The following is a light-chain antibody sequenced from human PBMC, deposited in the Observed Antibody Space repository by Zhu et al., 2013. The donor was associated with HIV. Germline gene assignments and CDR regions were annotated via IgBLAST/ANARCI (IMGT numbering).Light chain of an antibody. V-gene: IGKV1-9*01. CDR3: LQSDSPPLT. J-gene: IGKJ4*01. CDR2: DAS. Sequence: DIQLTQSPSFLSASVGDRVRITCRASQGITTYLAWYQQKPGKAPKLLIYDASTLQSGVPSRFSGSGSGTEFTLTITRLQPEDFATYYCLQSDSPPLTFGGGTRVEI. CDR1: QGITTY.